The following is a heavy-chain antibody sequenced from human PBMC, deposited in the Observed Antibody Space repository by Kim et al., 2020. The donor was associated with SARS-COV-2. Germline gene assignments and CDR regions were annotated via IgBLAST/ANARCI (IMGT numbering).Heavy chain of an antibody. D-gene: IGHD5-18*01. J-gene: IGHJ4*02. V-gene: IGHV3-64D*06. CDR1: GFTFSSYA. Sequence: GGSLRLSCSASGFTFSSYAMHWVRQAPGKGLEYVSAISSNGGSTYYADSVKGRFTISRDNSKNTLYLQMSSLRAEDTAVYYCAKMVGAAMVTEADYWGQGTLVTVSS. CDR3: AKMVGAAMVTEADY. CDR2: ISSNGGST.